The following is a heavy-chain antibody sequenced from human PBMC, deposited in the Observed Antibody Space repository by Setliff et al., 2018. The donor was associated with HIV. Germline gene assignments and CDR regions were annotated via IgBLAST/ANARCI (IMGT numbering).Heavy chain of an antibody. J-gene: IGHJ4*02. D-gene: IGHD3-22*01. Sequence: PSETLSLTCTVSGDPISNYYWSWVRQPPGKGLEWIGYIYTTGSTNYNPSLKSRVTMSVDTSKNQFSLRLTSVTAADTTVYFCARLRITMITVLNYFDYWGQGTLVTVSS. CDR3: ARLRITMITVLNYFDY. CDR2: IYTTGST. CDR1: GDPISNYY. V-gene: IGHV4-4*09.